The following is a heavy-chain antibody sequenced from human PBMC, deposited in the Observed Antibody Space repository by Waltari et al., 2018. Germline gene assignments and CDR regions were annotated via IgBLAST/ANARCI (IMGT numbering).Heavy chain of an antibody. D-gene: IGHD1-26*01. J-gene: IGHJ4*02. CDR1: GYTFTAYY. CDR2: INTDSGGT. CDR3: VRSLVGAKENPDY. V-gene: IGHV1-2*06. Sequence: QVQLVQSGAEVKKPGASVKVSCKASGYTFTAYYIHWVRQAPGQGLEWMGRINTDSGGTYSQQKFQGRVTVTRDTSITTAYMELSRLTSDDTAMYYCVRSLVGAKENPDYWGQGTLVTVSS.